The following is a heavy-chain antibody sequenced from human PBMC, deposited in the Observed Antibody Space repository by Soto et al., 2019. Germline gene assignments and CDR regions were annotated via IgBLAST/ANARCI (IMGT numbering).Heavy chain of an antibody. CDR2: IFYSGST. CDR3: ANMIGDPVLSFDS. CDR1: GGSISSYY. V-gene: IGHV4-59*01. D-gene: IGHD3-10*02. Sequence: QVQLQESGPGLVKPSETLSLTCTVSGGSISSYYWSWIRQPPGKGLEWIGFIFYSGSTSYNPSLKSRVTISIDTSEYQFSLKLNSVTAADTAVDYCANMIGDPVLSFDSWGQGPLVAVSS. J-gene: IGHJ5*01.